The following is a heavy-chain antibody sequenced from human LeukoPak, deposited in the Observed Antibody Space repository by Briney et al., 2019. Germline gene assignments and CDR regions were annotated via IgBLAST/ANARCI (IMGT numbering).Heavy chain of an antibody. Sequence: PSETLSLTCTVSGGSISSGSYYWSWIRQPAGKGLEWIGRIYTSGSTNYNPSLKSRVTISVDTSKNQFSLKLSSVTAADTAVYYCARVPYQLGGSWGRGYYFDYWGQGTLVTVSS. D-gene: IGHD2-2*01. CDR2: IYTSGST. CDR3: ARVPYQLGGSWGRGYYFDY. V-gene: IGHV4-61*02. CDR1: GGSISSGSYY. J-gene: IGHJ4*02.